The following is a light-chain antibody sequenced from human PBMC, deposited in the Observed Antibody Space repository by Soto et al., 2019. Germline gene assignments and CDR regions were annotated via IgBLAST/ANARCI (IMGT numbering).Light chain of an antibody. CDR2: GAS. J-gene: IGKJ5*01. V-gene: IGKV3D-15*02. CDR1: QSVSSN. Sequence: EIVMTQSPATLSVSPGERATLSCRASQSVSSNLAWYQQRPGQAPRLLIYGASRRATGIPDRFSGSASGTDFTLTISRLEPEDFAVYFCQQYSDLPMTFGQGTRL. CDR3: QQYSDLPMT.